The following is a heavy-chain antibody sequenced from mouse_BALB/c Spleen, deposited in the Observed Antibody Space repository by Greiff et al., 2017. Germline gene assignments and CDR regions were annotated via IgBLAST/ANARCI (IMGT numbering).Heavy chain of an antibody. Sequence: VQLKESGTVLARPGASVKMSCKASGYTFTSYWMHWVKQRPGQGLEWIGAIYPGNSDTSYNQKFKGKAKLTAVTSTSTAYMELSSLTNEDSAVYYCTNYYGSSPYAMDYWGQGTSVTVSS. V-gene: IGHV1-5*01. CDR2: IYPGNSDT. D-gene: IGHD1-1*01. CDR3: TNYYGSSPYAMDY. J-gene: IGHJ4*01. CDR1: GYTFTSYW.